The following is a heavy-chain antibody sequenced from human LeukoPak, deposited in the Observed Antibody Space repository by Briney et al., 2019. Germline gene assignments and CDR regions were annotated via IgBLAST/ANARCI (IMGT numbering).Heavy chain of an antibody. Sequence: GGSLRLSCAASGFTVSSNYMSWVRQAPGKGLEWVAVIAYDGSNEYYADSVKGRFTISRDNSKNTLYLQMSGLRAEDTAMYYCAKPEIWTEYFNHWGQGTLVTVSS. CDR3: AKPEIWTEYFNH. D-gene: IGHD3-3*01. CDR2: IAYDGSNE. J-gene: IGHJ1*01. CDR1: GFTVSSNY. V-gene: IGHV3-30*18.